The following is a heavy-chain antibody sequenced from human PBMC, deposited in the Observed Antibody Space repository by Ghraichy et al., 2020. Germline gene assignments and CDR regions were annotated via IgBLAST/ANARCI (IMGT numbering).Heavy chain of an antibody. CDR2: IYYSGST. CDR3: ARENWGSGQAYFDY. V-gene: IGHV4-31*03. J-gene: IGHJ4*02. D-gene: IGHD7-27*01. CDR1: GGSISSGGYY. Sequence: SETLSLTCTVSGGSISSGGYYWSWIRQHPGKGLEWIGYIYYSGSTYYNPSLKSRVTISVDTSKNQFSLKLSSVTAADTAVYYCARENWGSGQAYFDYWGQGTLVTVSS.